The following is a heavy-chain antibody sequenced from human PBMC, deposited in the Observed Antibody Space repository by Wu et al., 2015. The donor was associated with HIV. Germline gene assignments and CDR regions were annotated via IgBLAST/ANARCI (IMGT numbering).Heavy chain of an antibody. V-gene: IGHV1-2*02. D-gene: IGHD3-3*01. CDR2: INPATGDT. Sequence: AQMVQSETEVKKSGASLKISCMTTGYTFSAHYIHWVRQAPGQGLEWMGWINPATGDTKFVQTFQGRLAMTRDTTTETVNLILVNLRPNDTATYYCARDWQFQVTFGDFYMDIWGNGTTVIVSP. CDR1: GYTFSAHY. CDR3: ARDWQFQVTFGDFYMDI. J-gene: IGHJ6*04.